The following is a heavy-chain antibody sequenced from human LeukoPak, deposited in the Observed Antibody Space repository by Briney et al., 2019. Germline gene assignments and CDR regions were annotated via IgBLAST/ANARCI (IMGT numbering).Heavy chain of an antibody. V-gene: IGHV3-23*01. J-gene: IGHJ3*01. D-gene: IGHD3-10*01. CDR2: ISGSGGST. CDR1: GFTFSSYA. Sequence: GGSLRLSCAASGFTFSSYAMSWVRQAPGKGLEWVSAISGSGGSTYYADSVKGRFTLSRDNSKNALYLQMNSLTSADTAMYYCARPGGYAFDVWGQGTMVNVSS. CDR3: ARPGGYAFDV.